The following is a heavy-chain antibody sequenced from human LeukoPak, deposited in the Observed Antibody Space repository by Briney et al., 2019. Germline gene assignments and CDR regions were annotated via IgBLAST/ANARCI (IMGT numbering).Heavy chain of an antibody. CDR2: IIPIFGTA. CDR3: ARAHGGYDPLDY. V-gene: IGHV1-69*13. D-gene: IGHD5-12*01. CDR1: GGTFTSYA. J-gene: IGHJ4*02. Sequence: GASVKVSCKASGGTFTSYAISWVRQAPGQGLEWMGGIIPIFGTANYAQKFQGRVTITADESTNTAYMELSSLRSEDAAVYYCARAHGGYDPLDYWGQGTLVTVSS.